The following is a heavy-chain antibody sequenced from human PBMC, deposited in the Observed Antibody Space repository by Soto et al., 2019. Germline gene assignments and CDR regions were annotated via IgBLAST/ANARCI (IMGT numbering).Heavy chain of an antibody. J-gene: IGHJ6*02. CDR2: IYPGDSDT. V-gene: IGHV5-51*01. CDR3: ARSPLWFGELEYYHYGMDV. Sequence: ESLKISCKGSGYSFTSYWIGWVRQMPGKGLEWMGIIYPGDSDTRYSPSFQGQVTISADKSISTAYLQWSSLKASDTAMYYCARSPLWFGELEYYHYGMDVWGQGTTVTVSS. D-gene: IGHD3-10*01. CDR1: GYSFTSYW.